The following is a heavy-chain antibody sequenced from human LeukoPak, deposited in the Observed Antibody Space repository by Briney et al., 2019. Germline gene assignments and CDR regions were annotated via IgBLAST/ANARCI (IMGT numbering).Heavy chain of an antibody. J-gene: IGHJ4*02. CDR1: GFTFSPYP. CDR3: ARDLGRDRYFDY. Sequence: GGSLRLSCAASGFTFSPYPMNWVPQAPGKGLEWVSYISGPSDTIHYADSVKGRFTISRDNAKNSLYLQMNSLGAEDTAVYYCARDLGRDRYFDYWGQGTLVTVSS. V-gene: IGHV3-48*04. D-gene: IGHD5-24*01. CDR2: ISGPSDTI.